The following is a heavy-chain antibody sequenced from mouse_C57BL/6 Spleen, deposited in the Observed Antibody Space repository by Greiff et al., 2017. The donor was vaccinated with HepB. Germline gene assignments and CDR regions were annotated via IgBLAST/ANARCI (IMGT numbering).Heavy chain of an antibody. CDR2: INLSSGYT. V-gene: IGHV1-7*01. D-gene: IGHD2-4*01. CDR3: AGGGYDYGLDY. J-gene: IGHJ2*01. CDR1: GYTFTSYW. Sequence: QVQLKESGAELAKPGASVKLSCKASGYTFTSYWMHWVKQRPGQGLEWIGYINLSSGYTKYNQKFKDKATLTADKSSSTAYMQLSSLTYEDSAVYYCAGGGYDYGLDYWGQGTTLTVSS.